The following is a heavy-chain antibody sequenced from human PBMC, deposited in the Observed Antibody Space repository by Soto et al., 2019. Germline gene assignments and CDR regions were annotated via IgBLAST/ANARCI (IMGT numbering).Heavy chain of an antibody. CDR2: ISTDGSST. V-gene: IGHV3-74*01. CDR3: ARGAGHQYFQH. J-gene: IGHJ1*01. D-gene: IGHD6-19*01. CDR1: GFTLSTYW. Sequence: EVQLVESGGDLLQPGGSLRLSCAASGFTLSTYWMHWVRQAPGKGLEWVSRISTDGSSTSYAGSVQGRFTISRDNAKNTRYLEMNSLRSEDTAVYYCARGAGHQYFQHWGQGTLVTVSS.